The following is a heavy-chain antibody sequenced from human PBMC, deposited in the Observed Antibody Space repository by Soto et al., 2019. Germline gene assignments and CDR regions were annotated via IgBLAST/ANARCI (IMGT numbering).Heavy chain of an antibody. CDR2: IFYSGGT. D-gene: IGHD3-10*01. CDR1: GDSISSGINY. V-gene: IGHV4-31*03. CDR3: ERASWSFYYFDY. Sequence: QVQLQESGPGLVKPSQTLSLTCTVSGDSISSGINYWSWIRQHPGKGLAWMAYIFYSGGTYYNPSLKSRVTISVDTSKNQFSLNLSSVTAADTAVYYCERASWSFYYFDYWGQGTLVTVSS. J-gene: IGHJ4*02.